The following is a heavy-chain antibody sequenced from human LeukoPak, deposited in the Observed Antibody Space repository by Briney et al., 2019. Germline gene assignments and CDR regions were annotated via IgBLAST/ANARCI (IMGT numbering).Heavy chain of an antibody. V-gene: IGHV1-69*05. J-gene: IGHJ3*02. CDR1: GCTFIRHA. Sequence: SVRVSRKPSGCTFIRHAISRVREAPGQGLEWMGGIIPIFGTANNAQKFQGRVTITTGESSRTAYMELSRLRSEDTAMYYCARAPARITMIVVVGDDFDMWGQGPRVSLSS. CDR2: IIPIFGTA. D-gene: IGHD3-22*01. CDR3: ARAPARITMIVVVGDDFDM.